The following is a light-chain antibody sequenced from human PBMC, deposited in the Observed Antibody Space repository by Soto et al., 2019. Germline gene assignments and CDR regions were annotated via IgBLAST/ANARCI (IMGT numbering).Light chain of an antibody. J-gene: IGLJ2*01. Sequence: QSALTQPAPVSGSPGQSITFSCTGTSSDIGAYNSVSWYQHHPGKAPKLMIFDVTNRPSGVSNRFSGSKSGNTASLTISGLQAEDEADYYCSSYTTSSSFVFGGGTKVTV. CDR2: DVT. CDR1: SSDIGAYNS. V-gene: IGLV2-14*03. CDR3: SSYTTSSSFV.